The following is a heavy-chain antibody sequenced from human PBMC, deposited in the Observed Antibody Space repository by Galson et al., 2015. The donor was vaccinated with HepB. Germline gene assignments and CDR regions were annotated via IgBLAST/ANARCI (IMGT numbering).Heavy chain of an antibody. CDR3: ARDDHEEWLGRWFDP. CDR1: GYTFTSYG. CDR2: ISGYSGDT. D-gene: IGHD3-3*01. J-gene: IGHJ5*02. Sequence: SVKVSCKASGYTFTSYGISWVRQAPGQGLEWMGWISGYSGDTNYAQNFQGRVTMTRHTSTSTAYMELRNLRSDDTAVYYCARDDHEEWLGRWFDPWGQGTLVTVSS. V-gene: IGHV1-18*01.